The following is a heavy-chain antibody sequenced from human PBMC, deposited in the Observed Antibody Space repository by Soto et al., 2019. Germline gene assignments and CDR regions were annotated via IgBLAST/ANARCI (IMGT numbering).Heavy chain of an antibody. Sequence: XSVKVSCKASGYTFTSYGISWVRQAPGQGLEWMGWISAYNGNTNYAQKLQGRVTMTTDTSTSTAYMELRSLRSDDTAVYYCARDQVGSSGYLTGFWGQGTLVTVSS. D-gene: IGHD3-22*01. V-gene: IGHV1-18*04. J-gene: IGHJ4*02. CDR2: ISAYNGNT. CDR1: GYTFTSYG. CDR3: ARDQVGSSGYLTGF.